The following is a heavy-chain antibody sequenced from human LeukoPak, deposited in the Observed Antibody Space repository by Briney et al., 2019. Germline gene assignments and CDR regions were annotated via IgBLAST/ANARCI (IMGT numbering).Heavy chain of an antibody. D-gene: IGHD6-6*01. J-gene: IGHJ4*02. Sequence: AASVKVSCKASGYTFTGYYMHWLRQAPGQGLEWMGWINPNSGGTNYAQKFQGRVTMTRDTSISTAYMELSRLRSDDTAVYYCARGLRGGSSSYYFDYWGQGTLVTVSS. CDR2: INPNSGGT. V-gene: IGHV1-2*02. CDR1: GYTFTGYY. CDR3: ARGLRGGSSSYYFDY.